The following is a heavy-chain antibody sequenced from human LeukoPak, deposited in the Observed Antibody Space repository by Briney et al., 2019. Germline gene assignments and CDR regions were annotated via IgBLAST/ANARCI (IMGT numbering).Heavy chain of an antibody. J-gene: IGHJ4*02. D-gene: IGHD1-26*01. CDR1: GFTFSSYS. CDR2: ISSSSSTI. Sequence: GGSLRLSCAASGFTFSSYSMTWVRQAPGKGLEWVSFISSSSSTIYYADSVKGRFTISRDNAKNSLYLQMNGLRAEDTAVYYCARDRGGSYSAIDYWGQGTLVTVSS. V-gene: IGHV3-48*04. CDR3: ARDRGGSYSAIDY.